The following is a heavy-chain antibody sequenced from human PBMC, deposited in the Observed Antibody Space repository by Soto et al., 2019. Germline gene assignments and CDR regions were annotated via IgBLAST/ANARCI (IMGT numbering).Heavy chain of an antibody. CDR1: GFTFSSYG. Sequence: QVQLVESGGGVVQPGRSLRLSCAASGFTFSSYGMHWVRQAPGKGLEWVAVIWYDGSNKYYADSVKGRFTISRDNSKNTLYLKMNTRRAEDAVVYYWASLNGNDGYYFHSGARAPVAPVS. J-gene: IGHJ4*02. D-gene: IGHD1-1*01. V-gene: IGHV3-33*01. CDR2: IWYDGSNK. CDR3: ASLNGNDGYYFHS.